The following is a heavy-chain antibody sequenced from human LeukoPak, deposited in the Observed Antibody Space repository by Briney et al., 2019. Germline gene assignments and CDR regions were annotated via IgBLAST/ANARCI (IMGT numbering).Heavy chain of an antibody. D-gene: IGHD2/OR15-2a*01. J-gene: IGHJ4*02. V-gene: IGHV1-2*02. Sequence: GASVKVSCQASRYNFTGYYIHWVRQAPGQGLEWMGWINPNNGDTNYAQKFQGRVTMTRDTSISTAYMELSSLRSDDTAVYYCARTRGSHISMAYLDYWGQGTLVTVSS. CDR3: ARTRGSHISMAYLDY. CDR2: INPNNGDT. CDR1: RYNFTGYY.